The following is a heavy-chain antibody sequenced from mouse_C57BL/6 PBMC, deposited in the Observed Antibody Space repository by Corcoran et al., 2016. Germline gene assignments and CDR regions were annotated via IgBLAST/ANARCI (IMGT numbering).Heavy chain of an antibody. CDR2: INPNNGGT. J-gene: IGHJ3*01. CDR3: ATGYSNYFAY. CDR1: GYTFTDYY. D-gene: IGHD2-5*01. V-gene: IGHV1-26*01. Sequence: EVQLQQSGPELVKPGASVKISCKASGYTFTDYYMNWVKQSHGKSLEWIGDINPNNGGTSYNQKFKGKATLTVDKSSSTAYMELRSLTSEDSAVYYCATGYSNYFAYWGQGTLVTVSA.